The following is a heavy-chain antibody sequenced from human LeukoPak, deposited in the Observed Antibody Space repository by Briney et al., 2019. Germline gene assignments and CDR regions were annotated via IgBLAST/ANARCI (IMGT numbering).Heavy chain of an antibody. CDR1: GFTFSSSA. CDR2: ISASGGST. CDR3: AKDSGYCSSTSCWDYYYYGMDV. Sequence: GGSLRLSCAASGFTFSSSAMSWVRQVPGKGLEWVSGISASGGSTYYADSVKGRFTISRDNSKNTLYLQMNSLRAEDTAVYYCAKDSGYCSSTSCWDYYYYGMDVWGQGTTVTVSS. V-gene: IGHV3-23*01. D-gene: IGHD2-2*01. J-gene: IGHJ6*02.